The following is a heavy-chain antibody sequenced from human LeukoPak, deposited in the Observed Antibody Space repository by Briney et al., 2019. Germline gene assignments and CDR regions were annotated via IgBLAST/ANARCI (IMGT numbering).Heavy chain of an antibody. CDR1: GFTFSSYA. J-gene: IGHJ4*02. Sequence: GGSLRLSCAASGFTFSSYAMSWVRQAPGKGLEWVAVIWYDGSNKYYADSVKGRFTISRDNSKNTLYLQMNSLRAEDTAVYYCARDGGCSGGSCYDYWGQGTLVTVSS. D-gene: IGHD2-15*01. CDR3: ARDGGCSGGSCYDY. CDR2: IWYDGSNK. V-gene: IGHV3-33*08.